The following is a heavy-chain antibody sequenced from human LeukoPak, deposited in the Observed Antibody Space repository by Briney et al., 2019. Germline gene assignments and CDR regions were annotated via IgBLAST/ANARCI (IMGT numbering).Heavy chain of an antibody. CDR2: ISFDGTIK. Sequence: GGSLRLSCAASGFTFSSYGIHWVRQAPGKGLEWVAVISFDGTIKYYADSVKGRFTSSRDNSKNTLYLQMNSLRVEDTAVYYCARDRHIAAAGYYFDYWGQGTLVTVSS. V-gene: IGHV3-30*03. D-gene: IGHD6-25*01. CDR1: GFTFSSYG. CDR3: ARDRHIAAAGYYFDY. J-gene: IGHJ4*02.